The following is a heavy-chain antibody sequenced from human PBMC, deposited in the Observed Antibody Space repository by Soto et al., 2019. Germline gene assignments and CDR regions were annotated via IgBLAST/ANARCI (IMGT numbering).Heavy chain of an antibody. V-gene: IGHV4-34*01. CDR3: GXXXXXXXXXXXXXXXXX. J-gene: IGHJ4*02. Sequence: GLEWIGEINQSGFTNYNPSLESRVTMSVDTSRNQFSLRLSSVTAADTAVYYCGXXXXXXXXXXXXXXXXXWGQGTLVTVSS. CDR2: INQSGFT.